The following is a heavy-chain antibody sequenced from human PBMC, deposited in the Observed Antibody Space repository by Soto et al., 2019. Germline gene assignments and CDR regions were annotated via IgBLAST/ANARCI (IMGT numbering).Heavy chain of an antibody. J-gene: IGHJ4*02. Sequence: QVQLQQWGAGLLKPSETLSLTCAVYGGSFSGYYWSWIRQPPGKGLEWIGEINHSGSTNYNPSLKSRVTISVDTSKNQSYLKLSSVTAADTAVYYCAREYGDYGVIDYWGQGTLVTVSS. V-gene: IGHV4-34*01. CDR1: GGSFSGYY. CDR3: AREYGDYGVIDY. CDR2: INHSGST. D-gene: IGHD4-17*01.